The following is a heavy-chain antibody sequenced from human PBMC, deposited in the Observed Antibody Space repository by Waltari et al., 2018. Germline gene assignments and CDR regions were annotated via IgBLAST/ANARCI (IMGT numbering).Heavy chain of an antibody. V-gene: IGHV4-59*11. CDR2: IYYSGST. CDR3: ASIPYCSSTSCYAGTWYFDL. D-gene: IGHD2-2*01. Sequence: QVQLQESGPGLVKPSETLSLTCTVPGGSISSHYWTWIRQPPGKGLEWIGYIYYSGSTNYNPSLKSRVTISVDTSKNQFSLKLSSVTAADTAVYYCASIPYCSSTSCYAGTWYFDLWGRGTLVTVSS. CDR1: GGSISSHY. J-gene: IGHJ2*01.